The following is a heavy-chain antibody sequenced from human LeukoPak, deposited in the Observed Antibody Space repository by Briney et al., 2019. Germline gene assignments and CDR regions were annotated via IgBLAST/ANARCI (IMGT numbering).Heavy chain of an antibody. J-gene: IGHJ3*02. CDR3: AKYAYNWNAPDGFDM. CDR2: ISYDGSRK. Sequence: GGSLRLSCRASRFSFSDYDMHWVRQAPGKGLEWVAVISYDGSRKHYADSVKGRFAIFRDNSESTLFLQMNSLRTDDTSVYFCAKYAYNWNAPDGFDMWGQGTMVIVSS. D-gene: IGHD1-1*01. V-gene: IGHV3-30*18. CDR1: RFSFSDYD.